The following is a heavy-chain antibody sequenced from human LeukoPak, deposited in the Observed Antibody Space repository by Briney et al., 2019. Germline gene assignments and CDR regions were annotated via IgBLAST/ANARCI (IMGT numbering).Heavy chain of an antibody. D-gene: IGHD5-24*01. CDR1: GFTFSSYE. CDR3: ARWLQYPFDY. J-gene: IGHJ4*02. V-gene: IGHV3-48*03. Sequence: GGPLRLSCAASGFTFSSYEMNWVRQAPGKGLEWVSYISSSGSTIYYADSVKGRFTISRDNAKNSLYLQMNSLRAEDTAVYYCARWLQYPFDYWGQGTLVTVSS. CDR2: ISSSGSTI.